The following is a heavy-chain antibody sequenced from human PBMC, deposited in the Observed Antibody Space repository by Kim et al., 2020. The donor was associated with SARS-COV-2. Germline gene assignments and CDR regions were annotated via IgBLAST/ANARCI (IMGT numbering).Heavy chain of an antibody. CDR1: GGYLSPYY. CDR3: ARFQHGSGGFLDPFDI. V-gene: IGHV4-59*01. D-gene: IGHD3-10*01. J-gene: IGHJ3*02. Sequence: SETLSLTCTVSGGYLSPYYWSWIRQPPGKGLEWIGYAHYSGRANYSPSLKSRVAISVDTSKNHFSLNLTSVTAADTAKYFCARFQHGSGGFLDPFDIWGQGTLVTVSS. CDR2: AHYSGRA.